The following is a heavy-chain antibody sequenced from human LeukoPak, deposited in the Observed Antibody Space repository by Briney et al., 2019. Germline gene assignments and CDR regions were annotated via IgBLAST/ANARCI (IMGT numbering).Heavy chain of an antibody. J-gene: IGHJ4*01. CDR2: ILFRGAT. V-gene: IGHV4-39*07. CDR1: GDSISSYSYY. Sequence: LETLSLTCTVSGDSISSYSYYWAWIRQPPGKGLEWIGSILFRGATYYNPSLKPRIIMSVDTSQNHFSLKLTSVTAADTAVYFCARESGDTRTVNSFDFWGRGTLITVSS. D-gene: IGHD2-21*01. CDR3: ARESGDTRTVNSFDF.